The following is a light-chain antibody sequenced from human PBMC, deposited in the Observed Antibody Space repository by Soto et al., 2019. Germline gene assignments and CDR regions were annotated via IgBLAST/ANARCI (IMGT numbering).Light chain of an antibody. CDR1: TSDLGGYNY. V-gene: IGLV2-8*01. CDR2: EVN. CDR3: TSYAGTNNHVI. J-gene: IGLJ2*01. Sequence: QSVLTQPPSASGSPGQSVTISCTGPTSDLGGYNYVSWFQQHPGKAPKLMIYEVNKRPSGVPDRFSGSKSGNTASLTVSGLQAEDEADYYCTSYAGTNNHVIFGGGTKLTVL.